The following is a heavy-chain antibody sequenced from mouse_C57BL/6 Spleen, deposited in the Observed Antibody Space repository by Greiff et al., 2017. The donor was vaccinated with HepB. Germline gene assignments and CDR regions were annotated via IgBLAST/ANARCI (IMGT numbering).Heavy chain of an antibody. D-gene: IGHD2-1*01. Sequence: QVQLQQSGAELVRPGASVTLSCKASGYTFTDYEMHWVKQTPVHGLEWIGAIDPETGGTAYNQKFKGKAILTADKSSSTAYMELRSLTSEDSAVYYCYYGNYDWFAYWGQGTLVTDSA. J-gene: IGHJ3*01. CDR2: IDPETGGT. CDR1: GYTFTDYE. CDR3: YYGNYDWFAY. V-gene: IGHV1-15*01.